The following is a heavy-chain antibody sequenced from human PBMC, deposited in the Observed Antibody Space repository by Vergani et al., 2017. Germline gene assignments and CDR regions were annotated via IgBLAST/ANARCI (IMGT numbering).Heavy chain of an antibody. CDR1: GGSMSGYY. V-gene: IGHV4-59*01. J-gene: IGHJ5*02. CDR3: GRVADFYGLGSRLLDL. Sequence: QVRLQESGPGLVKPSETLSLPCSVSGGSMSGYYWSWIRQPPGKELEWIGYMYHSGSTNYNPSLETRGTLSGDTSKNQFSLKLDSVTAADTAVYYCGRVADFYGLGSRLLDLWGQGILVTVSS. CDR2: MYHSGST. D-gene: IGHD3-10*01.